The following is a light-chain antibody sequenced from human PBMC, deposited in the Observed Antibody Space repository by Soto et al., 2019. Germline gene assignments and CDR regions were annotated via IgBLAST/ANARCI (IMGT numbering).Light chain of an antibody. CDR2: LGS. V-gene: IGKV2-28*01. J-gene: IGKJ1*01. CDR3: MQALQTRA. Sequence: EIVMTQSPLSLPVTPGEPASISCRSSQSLLHSNGYNYLDWYLQKPRQSPQLLIYLGSNRASGVPDRFSGSGSGTDFTLKISRVEAEDVGVYYCMQALQTRAFGQGTKVDIK. CDR1: QSLLHSNGYNY.